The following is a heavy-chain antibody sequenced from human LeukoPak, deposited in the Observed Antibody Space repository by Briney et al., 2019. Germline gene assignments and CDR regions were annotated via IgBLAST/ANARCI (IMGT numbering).Heavy chain of an antibody. CDR2: ISSSSYI. D-gene: IGHD5-18*01. Sequence: GGSLRLSCAAYGFTFSSYSMNWVRQAPGKGLEWVSSISSSSYIYYADSVKGRFTISGDNAKNSLYLQMNSLRAEDTAVYYCARDGYSYGFYYYYYMDVWGKGTTVTVSS. V-gene: IGHV3-21*01. CDR3: ARDGYSYGFYYYYYMDV. CDR1: GFTFSSYS. J-gene: IGHJ6*03.